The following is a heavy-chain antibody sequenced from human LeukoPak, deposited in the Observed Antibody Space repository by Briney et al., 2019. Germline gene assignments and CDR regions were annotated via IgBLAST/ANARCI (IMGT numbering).Heavy chain of an antibody. CDR2: ISHRGST. CDR1: GGSFTGYY. D-gene: IGHD3-10*01. J-gene: IGHJ3*02. CDR3: ARGRAPGAFDI. V-gene: IGHV4-34*01. Sequence: NPSETLSLTCAVYGGSFTGYYWSWIRQPPGKGLEWIGEISHRGSTNYNPSLKSRVTISVDTSKNQFSLKLSSVTAADTAVYYCARGRAPGAFDIWGQGTMVTVSS.